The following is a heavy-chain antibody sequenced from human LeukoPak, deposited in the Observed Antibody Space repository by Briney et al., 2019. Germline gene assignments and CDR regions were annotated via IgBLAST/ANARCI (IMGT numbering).Heavy chain of an antibody. Sequence: GGSLRLSCAASGFTFNNHAMSWVRQAPGMGLEWVSTISGSGVTTYYADSVRGRFTISRDNSKTTLYMQLNSLRPEDMAIYYCAKSPGQIQLDYFYYWGQRTLVTVSS. CDR1: GFTFNNHA. J-gene: IGHJ4*02. D-gene: IGHD1-1*01. CDR2: ISGSGVTT. V-gene: IGHV3-23*01. CDR3: AKSPGQIQLDYFYY.